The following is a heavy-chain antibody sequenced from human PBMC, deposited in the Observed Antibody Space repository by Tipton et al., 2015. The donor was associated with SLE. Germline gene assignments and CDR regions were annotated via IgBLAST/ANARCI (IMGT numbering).Heavy chain of an antibody. Sequence: TLSLTCTVPGGSISSGSYYWSWIRQPAGKGLEWIGRIYTSGSTNYNPSLKSRVTISVDTSKNQFTLKLSSVTAADTAVYYCSTDPGDWYLDLWGRGTLVTVSS. J-gene: IGHJ2*01. CDR1: GGSISSGSYY. V-gene: IGHV4-61*02. CDR3: STDPGDWYLDL. CDR2: IYTSGST.